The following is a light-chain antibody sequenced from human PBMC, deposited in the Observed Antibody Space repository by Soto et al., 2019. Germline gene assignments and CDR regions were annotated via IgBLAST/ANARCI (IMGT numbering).Light chain of an antibody. V-gene: IGKV1-39*01. CDR3: QQSYNSPT. CDR1: QSIDSF. Sequence: DIQMTRSPSSLAASVGDRVTITCRASQSIDSFLNWYQQKPGRVPKLLIYATSSLESGVPSRFSGSGSGTDFTLTITSLQPEDFATYYCQQSYNSPTFGQGTKVEIK. CDR2: ATS. J-gene: IGKJ1*01.